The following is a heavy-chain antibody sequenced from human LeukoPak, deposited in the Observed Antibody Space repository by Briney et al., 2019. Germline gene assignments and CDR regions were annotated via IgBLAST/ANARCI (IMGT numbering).Heavy chain of an antibody. J-gene: IGHJ6*02. Sequence: SETLSLTCAVYGGSFSGYYWSWIRQPPGKGLEWIGYIYYSGSTNYNPSLKSRVTISVDTSKNQFSLKLSSVTAADTAVYYCARGPLYCSNGVCYPSLYSMDVWGQGTTVTVSS. CDR3: ARGPLYCSNGVCYPSLYSMDV. CDR2: IYYSGST. CDR1: GGSFSGYY. D-gene: IGHD2-8*01. V-gene: IGHV4-59*01.